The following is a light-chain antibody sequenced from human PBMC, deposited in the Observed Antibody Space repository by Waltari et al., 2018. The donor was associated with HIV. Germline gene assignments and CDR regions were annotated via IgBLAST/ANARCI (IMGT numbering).Light chain of an antibody. V-gene: IGKV2D-29*01. CDR1: ESLLHSDGKTY. CDR2: EVS. CDR3: MQSMKLPLT. Sequence: IVMTQTPLSLSVTPGQPASISGKSSESLLHSDGKTYLFWYLQKAGQPPQLLIFEVSARFSGVPVRFSGSGSWTDFTLRISRVEAGDVGIYYCMQSMKLPLTFRQGTRLDIK. J-gene: IGKJ5*01.